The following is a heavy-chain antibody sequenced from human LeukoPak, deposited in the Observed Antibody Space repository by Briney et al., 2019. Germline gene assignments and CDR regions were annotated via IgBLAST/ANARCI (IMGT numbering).Heavy chain of an antibody. CDR3: ARDTVRYYYYMDV. V-gene: IGHV4-39*02. CDR1: GGSISSSSYY. D-gene: IGHD6-6*01. J-gene: IGHJ6*03. CDR2: IYYRGST. Sequence: SETLSLTCTVSGGSISSSSYYWGWIRQPPGKGLEWIGSIYYRGSTYYNPSLKSQVTISVDTSKNQFSLKLSSVTAADTAVYYCARDTVRYYYYMDVWGKGTTVTVSS.